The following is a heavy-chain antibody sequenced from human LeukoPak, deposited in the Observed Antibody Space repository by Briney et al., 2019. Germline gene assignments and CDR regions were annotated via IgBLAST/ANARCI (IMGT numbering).Heavy chain of an antibody. CDR1: GGTFSSYA. CDR2: IIPILGIA. D-gene: IGHD5-18*01. J-gene: IGHJ3*02. V-gene: IGHV1-69*04. Sequence: SVKVSCKASGGTFSSYAISWVRQAPGQGLEWMGRIIPILGIANYAQKFQGRVTITADKSTSTAYMELSSLRSEDTAVYYCARDRVYSYGPDAFDIWGQGTMVTVSS. CDR3: ARDRVYSYGPDAFDI.